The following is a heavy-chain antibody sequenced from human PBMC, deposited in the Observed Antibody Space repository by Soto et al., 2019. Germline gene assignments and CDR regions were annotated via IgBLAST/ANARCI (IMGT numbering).Heavy chain of an antibody. CDR2: VSGYSGHS. V-gene: IGHV1-18*01. CDR3: ASDSSSSGYYYGMDV. J-gene: IGHJ6*02. D-gene: IGHD6-6*01. CDR1: NETLTTYG. Sequence: QVHLVQSGAEVKKPGASVKVSCKASNETLTTYGISWVRQAPGQGLEWMGWVSGYSGHSSSAQEFQDRVIMTTDTSTNTAYIELRSLTSDDSAVYFCASDSSSSGYYYGMDVWGQGTTVTVSS.